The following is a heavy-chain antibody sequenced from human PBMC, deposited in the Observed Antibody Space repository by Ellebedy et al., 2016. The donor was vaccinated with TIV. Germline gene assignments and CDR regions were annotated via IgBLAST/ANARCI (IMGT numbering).Heavy chain of an antibody. D-gene: IGHD3-3*01. Sequence: SETLSLTXTVSGGSISSYYWSWIRQPPGKGLEWIGYIYYSGSTNYNPSLKSRVTIPVDTSKNQLSLKLSSVTAADTAVYYCAREEFWSGYGMDVWGQGTTVTVSS. CDR1: GGSISSYY. CDR2: IYYSGST. J-gene: IGHJ6*02. CDR3: AREEFWSGYGMDV. V-gene: IGHV4-59*01.